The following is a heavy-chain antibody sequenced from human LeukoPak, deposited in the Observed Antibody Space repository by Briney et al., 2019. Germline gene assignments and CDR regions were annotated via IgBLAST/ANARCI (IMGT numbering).Heavy chain of an antibody. J-gene: IGHJ3*02. CDR2: IYYSGST. V-gene: IGHV4-61*08. CDR1: GGSISSGVYY. D-gene: IGHD5-18*01. Sequence: SETLSLTCTFPGGSISSGVYYWSWIRQPPGKGLEWIGYIYYSGSTNYNPSLKSRVTISVDTSKNQFSLKLSSVTAADTAVYYCARGNTAMVSDAFDIWGQGTMVTVSS. CDR3: ARGNTAMVSDAFDI.